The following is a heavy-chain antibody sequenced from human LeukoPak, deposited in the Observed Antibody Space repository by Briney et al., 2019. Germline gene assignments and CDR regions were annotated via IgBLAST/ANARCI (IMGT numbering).Heavy chain of an antibody. CDR3: ARAPNYGGKPFDY. CDR1: GGSIRSYY. V-gene: IGHV4-59*08. Sequence: TSGTLSLTCTVSGGSIRSYYWSWIRQTPGKGLEWIGYIDYSGSTNYNPSLKSRVTISVDTSKNQFSLKLSSVTAADTAVYYCARAPNYGGKPFDYWGQGTLVTVSS. J-gene: IGHJ4*02. CDR2: IDYSGST. D-gene: IGHD4-23*01.